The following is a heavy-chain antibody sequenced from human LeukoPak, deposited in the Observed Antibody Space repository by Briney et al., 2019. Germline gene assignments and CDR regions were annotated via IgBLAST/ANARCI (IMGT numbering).Heavy chain of an antibody. CDR1: GGSISSGGSS. V-gene: IGHV4-30-2*01. J-gene: IGHJ4*02. CDR2: IYHSGST. D-gene: IGHD3-22*01. Sequence: PSQTLSLTCAVSGGSISSGGSSWSWIRQPPGKGLEWIGYIYHSGSTYYNPSLKSRVTISVDRSKNQFSLKLSSVTAADTAVYYCARGDYDSSGYYYSYYFDYWGQGTLVTVSS. CDR3: ARGDYDSSGYYYSYYFDY.